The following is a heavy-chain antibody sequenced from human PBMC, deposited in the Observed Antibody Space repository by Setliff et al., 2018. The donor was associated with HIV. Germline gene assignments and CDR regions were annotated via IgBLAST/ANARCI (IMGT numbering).Heavy chain of an antibody. CDR1: GFTFNHHW. Sequence: GSLRLSCAASGFTFNHHWMHWVRQAPGKGLVWVSRINSDGSSPGYADSVKGRFTVSRDNLRNTLYLQMNSLRGDDTAIYYCARGSLRFGALFPDYWGRGTLVTVSS. D-gene: IGHD3-10*01. CDR3: ARGSLRFGALFPDY. V-gene: IGHV3-74*01. J-gene: IGHJ4*02. CDR2: INSDGSSP.